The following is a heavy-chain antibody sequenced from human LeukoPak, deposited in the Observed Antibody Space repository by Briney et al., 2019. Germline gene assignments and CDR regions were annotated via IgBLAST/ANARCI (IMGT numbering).Heavy chain of an antibody. CDR3: ARDLRDFWSGYSFFDY. D-gene: IGHD3-3*01. CDR1: GDSVSSNSAA. J-gene: IGHJ4*02. Sequence: SQSLSLTCAISGDSVSSNSAAWNWIRQSPSRGLEWLGRTYYGSKWYNDYAVSVKGRITIDPDTSKNQFSLQLNSVTPEDTAVYYCARDLRDFWSGYSFFDYWGQGTLVTVSS. V-gene: IGHV6-1*01. CDR2: TYYGSKWYN.